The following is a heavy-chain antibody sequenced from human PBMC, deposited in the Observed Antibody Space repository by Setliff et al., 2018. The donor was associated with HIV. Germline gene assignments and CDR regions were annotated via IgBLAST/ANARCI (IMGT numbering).Heavy chain of an antibody. CDR3: AKTVPHSTAQDAFDI. CDR1: GGSFSGYH. CDR2: IDHSGST. V-gene: IGHV4-34*01. J-gene: IGHJ3*02. D-gene: IGHD2-2*01. Sequence: SETLSLTCAVYGGSFSGYHWSWVRQSPGKGLEWIGEIDHSGSTDDNPSLKSRVTISVDTSKNQFSLKLSSVSAVDTGVYYCAKTVPHSTAQDAFDIWGQGTMVTVSS.